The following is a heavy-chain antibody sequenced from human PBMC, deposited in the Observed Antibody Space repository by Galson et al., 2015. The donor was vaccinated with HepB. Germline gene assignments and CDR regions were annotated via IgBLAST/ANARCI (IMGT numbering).Heavy chain of an antibody. CDR1: GYTFTSYY. D-gene: IGHD3-22*01. CDR2: INPSGGST. CDR3: AREYDSSGPVREGWFDP. J-gene: IGHJ5*02. Sequence: SVKVSCKASGYTFTSYYMHWVRQAPGQGLEWTGIINPSGGSTSYAQKFQGRVTMTRDTSTSTVYMELSSLRSEDTAVYYCAREYDSSGPVREGWFDPWGQGTLVTVSS. V-gene: IGHV1-46*01.